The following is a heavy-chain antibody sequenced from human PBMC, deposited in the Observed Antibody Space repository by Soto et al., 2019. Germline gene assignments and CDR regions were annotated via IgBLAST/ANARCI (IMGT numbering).Heavy chain of an antibody. CDR3: ARYTYYDPNSTVLGGLSFDF. D-gene: IGHD3-22*01. Sequence: GGSLLIYCRGFGYIFTTYRIGWLRPVTGKGRELLEIIYPGDSDIRYSPSFQDQLSFSADKSISTAYMQWSSMKASDTIMNMRARYTYYDPNSTVLGGLSFDFWGLGTLVTVSS. CDR1: GYIFTTYR. CDR2: IYPGDSDI. J-gene: IGHJ4*02. V-gene: IGHV5-51*01.